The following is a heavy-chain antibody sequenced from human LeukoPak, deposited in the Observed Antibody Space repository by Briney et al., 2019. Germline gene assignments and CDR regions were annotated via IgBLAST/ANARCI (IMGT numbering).Heavy chain of an antibody. CDR3: ARGDGSSSGLYFDS. CDR2: IKEDGRQA. CDR1: GSTFNGHW. D-gene: IGHD6-6*01. V-gene: IGHV3-7*01. Sequence: GGSLRLSCAASGSTFNGHWLTWVRQAPGKGLEWVASIKEDGRQAHYVDSVKGRFTVSRDNGIHSLFLQMNSLRAADTAVYYCARGDGSSSGLYFDSWGRGTLVTVSS. J-gene: IGHJ4*02.